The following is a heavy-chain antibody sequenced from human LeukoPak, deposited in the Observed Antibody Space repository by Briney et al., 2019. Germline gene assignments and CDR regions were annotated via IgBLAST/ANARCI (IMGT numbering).Heavy chain of an antibody. CDR2: IRSDGTNK. J-gene: IGHJ4*02. D-gene: IGHD7-27*01. Sequence: GGSLRLSCAASGFTLSRHVMHWVRQAPGRGLDWVAFIRSDGTNKDYSNSVRGRFIISRDNSENSLYLQMNSLRTEDTAVYYRATRPSDSDWGPFDYWGQGTLVTVSS. CDR3: ATRPSDSDWGPFDY. V-gene: IGHV3-30*02. CDR1: GFTLSRHV.